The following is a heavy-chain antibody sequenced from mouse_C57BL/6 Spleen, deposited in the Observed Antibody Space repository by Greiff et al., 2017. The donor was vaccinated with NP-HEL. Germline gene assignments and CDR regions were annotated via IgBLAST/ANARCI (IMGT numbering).Heavy chain of an antibody. CDR1: GYTFTSYG. V-gene: IGHV1-81*01. CDR3: ARRGIYYGYDESFDY. CDR2: IYPRSGNT. Sequence: QVQLKQSGAELARPGASVKLSCKASGYTFTSYGISWVKQRTGQGLEWIGEIYPRSGNTYYNEKFKGKATLTADKSSSTAYMELRSLTSEDSAVYFCARRGIYYGYDESFDYWGQGTTLTVSS. J-gene: IGHJ2*01. D-gene: IGHD2-2*01.